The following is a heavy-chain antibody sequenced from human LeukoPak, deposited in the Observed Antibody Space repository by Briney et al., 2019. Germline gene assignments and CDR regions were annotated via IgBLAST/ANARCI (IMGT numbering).Heavy chain of an antibody. CDR2: ITGSGGNT. J-gene: IGHJ4*02. Sequence: PGGSLRLSCAASGFTFNNYAMSWVRQAPGKGLEWVSTITGSGGNTYYADSVKGRFTISRDNSKNTLYLQMNSLRAEDTAVYYCARGGYSYGYAPPYWGQGTLVTVSS. D-gene: IGHD5-18*01. CDR3: ARGGYSYGYAPPY. V-gene: IGHV3-23*01. CDR1: GFTFNNYA.